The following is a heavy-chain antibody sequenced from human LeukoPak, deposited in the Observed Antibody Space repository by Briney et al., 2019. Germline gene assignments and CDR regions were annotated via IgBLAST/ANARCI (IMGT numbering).Heavy chain of an antibody. D-gene: IGHD2-8*01. CDR2: IIPIFGTA. CDR3: ARRYCTNGVCYTGHWFDP. V-gene: IGHV1-69*05. Sequence: SVKVSCKASGGTFSSFAISWVRQAPGQGLEWMGGIIPIFGTANYAQKFQGRVTITTDESTSTAYMELSRLRSEDTAVYYCARRYCTNGVCYTGHWFDPWGQGTLVTVSS. J-gene: IGHJ5*02. CDR1: GGTFSSFA.